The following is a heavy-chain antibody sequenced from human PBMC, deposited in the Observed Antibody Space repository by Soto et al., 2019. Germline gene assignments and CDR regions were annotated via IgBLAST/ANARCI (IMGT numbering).Heavy chain of an antibody. CDR3: ARGRLNYDILTGYRRYFDY. D-gene: IGHD3-9*01. CDR1: GGTFSSYA. CDR2: IIPIFGNT. Sequence: GASVKVYCKASGGTFSSYAISWVRQAHGQGLEWMGGIIPIFGNTGYAQKFQGRVTMTRNTSISTAYMELSSLRSEDTAVYYCARGRLNYDILTGYRRYFDYWGQGTLVTVSS. J-gene: IGHJ4*02. V-gene: IGHV1-8*02.